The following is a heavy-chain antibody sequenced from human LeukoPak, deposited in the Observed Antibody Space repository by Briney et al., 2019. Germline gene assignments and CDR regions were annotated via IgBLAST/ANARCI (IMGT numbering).Heavy chain of an antibody. CDR3: ARYYDSSGYSSEYFQH. CDR1: GYTFTGYY. J-gene: IGHJ1*01. Sequence: ASVRVSCKASGYTFTGYYIHWVRQAPGQRLEWMGRINPNSGGTNYAQKFQGRVTMTRDTSISTAYMELGRLRSDDTAVYYCARYYDSSGYSSEYFQHWGQGTLVTVSS. CDR2: INPNSGGT. D-gene: IGHD3-22*01. V-gene: IGHV1-2*06.